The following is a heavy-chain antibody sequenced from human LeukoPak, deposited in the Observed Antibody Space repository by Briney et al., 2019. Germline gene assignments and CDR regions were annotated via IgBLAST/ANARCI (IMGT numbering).Heavy chain of an antibody. V-gene: IGHV3-23*01. J-gene: IGHJ3*02. Sequence: GSLRLSCAASGFTFSSYSLNWVRQAPGKGLEWVSAISGSGGSTYYADSVKGRFTISRDNSKNTLYLQMNSLRAEDTAVYYCAKTYYYDSSGYYYFGKDDAFDIWGQGTMVTVSS. CDR1: GFTFSSYS. CDR2: ISGSGGST. D-gene: IGHD3-22*01. CDR3: AKTYYYDSSGYYYFGKDDAFDI.